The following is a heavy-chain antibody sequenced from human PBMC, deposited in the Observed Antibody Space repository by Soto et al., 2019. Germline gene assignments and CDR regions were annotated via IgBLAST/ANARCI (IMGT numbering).Heavy chain of an antibody. CDR1: GFIFTNYE. D-gene: IGHD5-12*01. V-gene: IGHV3-23*01. CDR2: IGGRGNSA. J-gene: IGHJ3*01. CDR3: VREGRGSFDF. Sequence: EVQVSESGGGLVRPGGSLRLSCAASGFIFTNYEMNWVRQAPGKGLEWVSVIGGRGNSAYYADSVQGRFTISRDNSKNTLSLQMSSLTADDTAIYYCVREGRGSFDFWGRGIMVTVSS.